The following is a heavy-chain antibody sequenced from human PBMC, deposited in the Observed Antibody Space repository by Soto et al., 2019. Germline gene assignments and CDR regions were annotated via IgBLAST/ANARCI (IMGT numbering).Heavy chain of an antibody. CDR1: GFSLSTIGLC. V-gene: IGHV2-70*01. CDR2: IDWNDDK. J-gene: IGHJ4*01. Sequence: SGPTLVNPTQTLTLTCTFSGFSLSTIGLCVNWIRQPPGKALEWLALIDWNDDKYYNTSLKTRLTISMDTSKNQVVLIMTDVDPVDTATYYCARMRAMSRHDSSPENLIDYWGQGTLVTVSS. CDR3: ARMRAMSRHDSSPENLIDY. D-gene: IGHD6-19*01.